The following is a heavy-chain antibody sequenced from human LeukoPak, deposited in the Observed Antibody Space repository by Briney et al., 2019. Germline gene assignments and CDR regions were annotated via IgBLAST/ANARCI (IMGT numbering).Heavy chain of an antibody. CDR1: GFTFSSHW. Sequence: GGSLRLSCAASGFTFSSHWMSWVRQAPGKGLEWVANVNQDGSEKYYVDSVKGRFTISRDNSKNSLYLQMNSLRAEDTALYYCAKDCPNYYDSSGYAEHCFDYWGQGTLVTVSS. CDR2: VNQDGSEK. D-gene: IGHD3-22*01. CDR3: AKDCPNYYDSSGYAEHCFDY. J-gene: IGHJ4*02. V-gene: IGHV3-7*03.